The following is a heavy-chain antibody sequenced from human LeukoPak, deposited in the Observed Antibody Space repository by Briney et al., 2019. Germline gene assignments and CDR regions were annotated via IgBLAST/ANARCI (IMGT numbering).Heavy chain of an antibody. CDR3: AREYCSGGSCYSDAFDI. CDR2: ISSSSSYI. J-gene: IGHJ3*02. D-gene: IGHD2-15*01. CDR1: GFTFSSYS. Sequence: GGSLRLSCAASGFTFSSYSMNWVRQAPGKGLEWVSSISSSSSYIYYADSVKGRFTISRDNAKNSLYLQMNSLRAEDAAVYYCAREYCSGGSCYSDAFDIWGQGTMVTVSS. V-gene: IGHV3-21*01.